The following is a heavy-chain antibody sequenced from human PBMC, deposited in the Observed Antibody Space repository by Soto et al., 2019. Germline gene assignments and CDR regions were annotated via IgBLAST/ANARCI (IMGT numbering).Heavy chain of an antibody. V-gene: IGHV1-18*01. Sequence: QSHKKELEWMGWISAYNGNTNYAQKLQGRVTMTTDTSTSTAYIELRSMRSDDPVVYYCARDLTSWLGDYMTLYYYYYVMDVWGQGTTVTVSS. CDR2: ISAYNGNT. J-gene: IGHJ6*02. CDR3: ARDLTSWLGDYMTLYYYYYVMDV. D-gene: IGHD4-17*01.